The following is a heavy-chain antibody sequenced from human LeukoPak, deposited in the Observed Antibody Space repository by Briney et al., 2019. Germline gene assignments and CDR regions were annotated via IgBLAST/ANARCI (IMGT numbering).Heavy chain of an antibody. Sequence: GGSLRLSCAASGFTFSSYAMHWVRQAPGKGLEWVAVISYDGSNKYYADSVKGRFTISRDNSKNTLYLQMNSLRAEDTAVYYCARDSRATLVITVGGMDVWGQGTTVTVSS. J-gene: IGHJ6*02. D-gene: IGHD3-10*01. CDR2: ISYDGSNK. V-gene: IGHV3-30-3*01. CDR1: GFTFSSYA. CDR3: ARDSRATLVITVGGMDV.